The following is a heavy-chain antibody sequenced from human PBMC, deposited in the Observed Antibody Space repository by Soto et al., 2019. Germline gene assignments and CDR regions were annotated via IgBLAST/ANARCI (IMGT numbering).Heavy chain of an antibody. CDR3: ASDARYYYEP. CDR2: IIPMLGIA. CDR1: GGTFSSYT. Sequence: QVQLVQSGAEVKKPGSSVKVSCKASGGTFSSYTISWVRQAPGQGLEWMGRIIPMLGIANYAQKFQGRVTITADKSTSTAYMELSSLRSEDTAVYYCASDARYYYEPWGQGTLVTVSS. J-gene: IGHJ5*02. V-gene: IGHV1-69*02. D-gene: IGHD3-22*01.